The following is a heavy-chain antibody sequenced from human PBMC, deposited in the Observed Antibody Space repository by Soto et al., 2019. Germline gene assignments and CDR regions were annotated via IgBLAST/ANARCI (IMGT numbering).Heavy chain of an antibody. Sequence: QVQLQESGPGLVKPSGTLSLTCTVSSGSISSSHWWTWVRQPPGKGLEWIGEIYHSGSTNYNPSLRSRVTISLDNSKIQFSLNLSSVTAADTAVYYCVRGGDYVFDYWGQGTLVTVSS. J-gene: IGHJ4*02. CDR1: SGSISSSHW. CDR3: VRGGDYVFDY. D-gene: IGHD4-17*01. CDR2: IYHSGST. V-gene: IGHV4-4*02.